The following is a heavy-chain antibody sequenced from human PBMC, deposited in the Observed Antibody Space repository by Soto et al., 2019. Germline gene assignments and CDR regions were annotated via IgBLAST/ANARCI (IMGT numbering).Heavy chain of an antibody. Sequence: PGGSLRLSCAASVFTFRSYWMHWVRQAPGKGLVWVSRINRDGSSTSYADSVKGRVTISRDNSKNTLYLQMNSLRGEDTAVYYCARDPYNSGWHEYWGQGTLVTVSS. CDR1: VFTFRSYW. CDR3: ARDPYNSGWHEY. CDR2: INRDGSST. V-gene: IGHV3-74*01. J-gene: IGHJ4*02. D-gene: IGHD6-19*01.